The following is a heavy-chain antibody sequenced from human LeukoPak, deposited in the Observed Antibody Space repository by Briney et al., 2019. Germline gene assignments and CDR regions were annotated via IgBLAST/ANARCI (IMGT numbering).Heavy chain of an antibody. CDR2: INPNSGGT. Sequence: ASVKVSCKASGYTFTGYYMHWVRQAPGQGLEWMGWINPNSGGTNCAQKFQGRVTMTRDTSISTAYMELSRLRSDDTAVYYCARRSIAALRFDYWGQGTLVTVSS. CDR3: ARRSIAALRFDY. CDR1: GYTFTGYY. D-gene: IGHD6-6*01. J-gene: IGHJ4*02. V-gene: IGHV1-2*02.